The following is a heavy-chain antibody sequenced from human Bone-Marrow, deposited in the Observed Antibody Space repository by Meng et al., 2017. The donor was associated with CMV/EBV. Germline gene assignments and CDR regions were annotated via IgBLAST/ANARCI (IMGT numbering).Heavy chain of an antibody. CDR2: ISFDGSNK. J-gene: IGHJ6*02. D-gene: IGHD3-3*01. V-gene: IGHV3-30*04. CDR1: GFTFSDYA. CDR3: ARDLDYDFWSGYRYYYYYGMDV. Sequence: GESLKISCAASGFTFSDYAMHWVRQAPGKGLEWVAVISFDGSNKFYADSVKGRYTISRDNSKNTLNLQMSSLRAEDTAVYYCARDLDYDFWSGYRYYYYYGMDVWGQGTTVTVSS.